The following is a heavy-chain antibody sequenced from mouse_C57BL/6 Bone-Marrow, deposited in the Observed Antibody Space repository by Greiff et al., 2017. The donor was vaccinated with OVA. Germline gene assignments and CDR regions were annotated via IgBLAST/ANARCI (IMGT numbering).Heavy chain of an antibody. D-gene: IGHD2-3*01. J-gene: IGHJ4*01. CDR1: GYTFTSYW. CDR3: ARGDEGYDGYPDYAMDY. CDR2: IDPNSGGT. V-gene: IGHV1-72*01. Sequence: QVQLQQPGAELVKPGASVKLSCKASGYTFTSYWMHWVKQRPGRGLEWIGRIDPNSGGTKYNEKFKSKATLTVDTRYSTAYMQLSSLTSEDSAVYYCARGDEGYDGYPDYAMDYWGQGTSVTVSS.